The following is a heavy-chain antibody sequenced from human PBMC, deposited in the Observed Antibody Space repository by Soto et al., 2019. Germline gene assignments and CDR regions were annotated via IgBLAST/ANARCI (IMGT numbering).Heavy chain of an antibody. J-gene: IGHJ4*02. CDR2: INPNSGGT. V-gene: IGHV1-2*02. D-gene: IGHD3-3*01. CDR3: AREIRITIFGVASRPDY. CDR1: GYTFTGYY. Sequence: ASVKVSCKASGYTFTGYYMHWVRQAPGQGLEWMGWINPNSGGTNYAQKFQGRVTMTRDTSISTAYMELSRLRSDDTAVYYCAREIRITIFGVASRPDYWGQGTLVTVS.